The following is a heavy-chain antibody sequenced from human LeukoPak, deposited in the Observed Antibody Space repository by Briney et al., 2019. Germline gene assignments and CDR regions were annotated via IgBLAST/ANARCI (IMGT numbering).Heavy chain of an antibody. Sequence: GASVKVSCKASGCTFTNYDINWVRQAPGQGLEGMGWISAYNGNTNYAQKLQGRVTMTTDTSTSTAYMELRSLRSDDTAVYYCARVPASGYGGAYYYMDVWGKGTTVTVSS. V-gene: IGHV1-18*01. CDR3: ARVPASGYGGAYYYMDV. CDR2: ISAYNGNT. J-gene: IGHJ6*03. D-gene: IGHD5-12*01. CDR1: GCTFTNYD.